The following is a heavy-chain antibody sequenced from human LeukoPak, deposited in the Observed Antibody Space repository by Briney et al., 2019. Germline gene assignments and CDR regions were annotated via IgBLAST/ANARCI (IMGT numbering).Heavy chain of an antibody. Sequence: GASVKVSFKASGYAFTIYYIHLMRLAPGQGLELKGIINLNGGSTSYAQKFQGRVTMTRDMSTSTDYMELSSLRSEDTGVYYCARKGYGGNQPFDYGGQGTLVTVSS. CDR2: INLNGGST. V-gene: IGHV1-46*01. J-gene: IGHJ4*02. CDR1: GYAFTIYY. CDR3: ARKGYGGNQPFDY. D-gene: IGHD4-23*01.